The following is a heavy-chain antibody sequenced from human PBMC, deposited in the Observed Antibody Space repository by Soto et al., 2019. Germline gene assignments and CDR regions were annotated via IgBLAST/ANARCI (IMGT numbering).Heavy chain of an antibody. Sequence: PSETLSLTCAVSGGSISSGGYSWSWIRQPPGKGLEWIGYIYQSGSTYYNPSLKSRVTISVDRSKNQFSLKLSSVTAADTAVYYCATVSPPGTNEYWFDLWGQGTLVTVSS. V-gene: IGHV4-30-2*01. CDR1: GGSISSGGYS. CDR2: IYQSGST. J-gene: IGHJ5*02. D-gene: IGHD2-8*01. CDR3: ATVSPPGTNEYWFDL.